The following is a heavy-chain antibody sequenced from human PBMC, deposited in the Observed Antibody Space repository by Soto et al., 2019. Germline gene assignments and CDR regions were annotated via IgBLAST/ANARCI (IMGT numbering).Heavy chain of an antibody. CDR3: ARVDLSSSDYYGMDV. Sequence: PGESLKISCAASGFTFSSYSMNWVRQAPGKGLEWVSSISSSSSYIYYADSVKGRFTISRDNAKNSLYLQMNSLRAEDTAVYYCARVDLSSSDYYGMDVWGQGTTVTVSS. D-gene: IGHD6-6*01. CDR1: GFTFSSYS. V-gene: IGHV3-21*01. CDR2: ISSSSSYI. J-gene: IGHJ6*02.